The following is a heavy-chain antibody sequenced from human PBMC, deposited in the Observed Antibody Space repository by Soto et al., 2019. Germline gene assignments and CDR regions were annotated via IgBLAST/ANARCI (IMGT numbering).Heavy chain of an antibody. J-gene: IGHJ6*02. Sequence: EVQLVESGGGLVQPGGSLRLSCTVSGFTFNSYWMYWVRQAPGEGLVWVSHINSDGSSKSYADSVKGRFTISRDNAQNTLYLQMNSLRAEDTALYYCARVGGYSSSWFTWGQQMVDVWGQETTDTVS. D-gene: IGHD6-13*01. V-gene: IGHV3-74*01. CDR3: ARVGGYSSSWFTWGQQMVDV. CDR2: INSDGSSK. CDR1: GFTFNSYW.